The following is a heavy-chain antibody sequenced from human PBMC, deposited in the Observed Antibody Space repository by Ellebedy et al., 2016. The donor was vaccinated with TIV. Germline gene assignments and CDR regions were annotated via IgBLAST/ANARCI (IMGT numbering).Heavy chain of an antibody. CDR3: AKGRLVPFEGWFDP. Sequence: ESLKISCVASGFTFSSYALSWVRQAPGKGLEWVSHISGSGLSTYYADSVKGRFTISRDNSKNTVYLQMSSLRAEDTALYYCAKGRLVPFEGWFDPWGQGTLVTVSS. CDR1: GFTFSSYA. J-gene: IGHJ5*02. V-gene: IGHV3-23*01. CDR2: ISGSGLST. D-gene: IGHD2-2*01.